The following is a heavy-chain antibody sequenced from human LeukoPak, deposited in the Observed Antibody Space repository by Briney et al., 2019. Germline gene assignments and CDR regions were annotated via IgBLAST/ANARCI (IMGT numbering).Heavy chain of an antibody. Sequence: PSETLSLTCTVSGGSINSYYWSWIRQPPGKGLEWIGYIYYSGSTNYNPSLKSRVTISVDTSKNQFSLKLSSVTAADTAVYYCARVDHLAVAGTHYYYGMDVWGQGTTVTVSS. V-gene: IGHV4-59*01. CDR2: IYYSGST. CDR1: GGSINSYY. CDR3: ARVDHLAVAGTHYYYGMDV. D-gene: IGHD6-19*01. J-gene: IGHJ6*02.